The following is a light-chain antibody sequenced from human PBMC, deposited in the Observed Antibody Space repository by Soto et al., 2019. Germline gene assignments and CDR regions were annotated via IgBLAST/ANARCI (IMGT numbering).Light chain of an antibody. CDR2: EVT. V-gene: IGLV2-8*01. J-gene: IGLJ3*02. Sequence: QSALTQPPSASGSPGQSVTISCTGTSSDVGAYNYVSWYHQHAGKAPILVIYEVTKRPSGVPDRFSGSKSANTASLTVSGLQAEDEADYYCSSFASRNTWVFGGGTKVTVL. CDR1: SSDVGAYNY. CDR3: SSFASRNTWV.